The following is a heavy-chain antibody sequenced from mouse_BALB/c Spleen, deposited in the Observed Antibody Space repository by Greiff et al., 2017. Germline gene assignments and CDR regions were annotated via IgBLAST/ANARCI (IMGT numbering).Heavy chain of an antibody. J-gene: IGHJ1*01. V-gene: IGHV7-3*02. CDR2: IRNKANGYTT. CDR3: ARAPDGEDWCFDV. CDR1: GFTFTDYY. Sequence: EVHLVESGGGLVQPGGSLRLSCATSGFTFTDYYMSWVRQPPGKALEWVGFIRNKANGYTTEYSASVKGRFTISRDTSQSILYLQMNTLRAEDSATYYCARAPDGEDWCFDVWGAGTTVTVSS.